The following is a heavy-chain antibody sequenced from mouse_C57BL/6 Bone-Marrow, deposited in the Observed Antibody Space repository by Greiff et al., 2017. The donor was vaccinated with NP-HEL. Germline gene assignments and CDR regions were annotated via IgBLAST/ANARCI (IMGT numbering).Heavy chain of an antibody. CDR3: ARVTLVGYFDV. Sequence: EVKLVESGGGLVKPGGSLKLSCAASGFTFSSYARSWVRQTPEKRLEWVATISDGGSYTYYPDNVKGRFTISRDNAKNNLYLKMSHLKYEETALYYCARVTLVGYFDVWGTGTTVTVSS. J-gene: IGHJ1*03. V-gene: IGHV5-4*03. D-gene: IGHD2-12*01. CDR2: ISDGGSYT. CDR1: GFTFSSYA.